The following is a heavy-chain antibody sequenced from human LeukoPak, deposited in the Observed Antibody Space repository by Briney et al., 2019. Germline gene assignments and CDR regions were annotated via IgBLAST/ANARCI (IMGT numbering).Heavy chain of an antibody. V-gene: IGHV3-30-3*01. D-gene: IGHD1-26*01. CDR2: ISYDGSNK. CDR3: ARAMWIGYSGSFDAFDI. Sequence: GRSLRLSCAASGFTFSSYAMHWVRQAPGKGLEWVAVISYDGSNKYYADSVKGRFTISRDNSKNTLYLQMNSLRAEDTAVYYCARAMWIGYSGSFDAFDIWGQGTMVTVSS. J-gene: IGHJ3*02. CDR1: GFTFSSYA.